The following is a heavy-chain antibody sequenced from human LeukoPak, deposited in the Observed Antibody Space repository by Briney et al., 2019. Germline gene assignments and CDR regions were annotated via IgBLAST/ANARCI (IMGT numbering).Heavy chain of an antibody. D-gene: IGHD3-9*01. CDR2: MKSKPAGGTI. J-gene: IGHJ4*02. CDR1: GFTFSNAW. Sequence: GGSLRLSCTGSGFTFSNAWMTWVRQAPGKGLEWVGRMKSKPAGGTIDYAAPVKGRFTISRDDSKNTLYLQMNSLKTEDTAVYYCAKGTILTGWDCLGYWGQGTLVTVSS. CDR3: AKGTILTGWDCLGY. V-gene: IGHV3-15*01.